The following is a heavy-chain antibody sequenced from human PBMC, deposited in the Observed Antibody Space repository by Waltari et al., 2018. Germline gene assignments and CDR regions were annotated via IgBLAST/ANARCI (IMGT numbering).Heavy chain of an antibody. D-gene: IGHD1-1*01. CDR2: INPTGPWT. CDR1: GYRFTGYF. Sequence: QAQLEQSATEVKKPGASVKLSCKASGYRFTGYFMHWVRRVPGQGLEWMGIINPTGPWTAYADTFQGRLSLARDTSTQTDYMELSSLTSEDTALYYCARDNSIDDLTWWFDPWGQGTLVTVSS. CDR3: ARDNSIDDLTWWFDP. V-gene: IGHV1-46*01. J-gene: IGHJ5*02.